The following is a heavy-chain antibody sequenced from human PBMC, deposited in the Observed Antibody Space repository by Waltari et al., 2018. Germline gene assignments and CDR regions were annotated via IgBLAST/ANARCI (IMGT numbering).Heavy chain of an antibody. Sequence: QVQLVQSGGEVKKPGASVKVSCKASGYTFTSYAMHWVRQAPGQRLEWMGWINAGNGNTKYSQKFQGRVTITRDTSANTAYMELSSLRSEDTAVYYCARATTYYYDSSGYYFDYWGQGTLVTVSS. V-gene: IGHV1-3*01. CDR2: INAGNGNT. J-gene: IGHJ4*02. CDR3: ARATTYYYDSSGYYFDY. D-gene: IGHD3-22*01. CDR1: GYTFTSYA.